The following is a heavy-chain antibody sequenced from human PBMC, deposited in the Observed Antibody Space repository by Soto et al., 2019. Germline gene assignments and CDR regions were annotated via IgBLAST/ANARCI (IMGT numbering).Heavy chain of an antibody. Sequence: ASVKVSCKASGYTFTGYYMHWVRQAPGQGLEWMGWINPNSGGTNYAQKFQGRVTITRDTSANTAFMELSSLRSEDTAIYYCARELQGLYYFDFWGQGTLVTVSS. V-gene: IGHV1-2*02. CDR1: GYTFTGYY. CDR3: ARELQGLYYFDF. CDR2: INPNSGGT. D-gene: IGHD4-4*01. J-gene: IGHJ4*02.